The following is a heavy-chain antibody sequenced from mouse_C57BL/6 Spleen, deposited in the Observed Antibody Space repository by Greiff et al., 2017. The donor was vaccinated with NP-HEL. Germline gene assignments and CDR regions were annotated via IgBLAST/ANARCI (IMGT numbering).Heavy chain of an antibody. V-gene: IGHV5-6*01. CDR3: ARDDYDGRGLEYFDY. J-gene: IGHJ2*01. Sequence: EVMLVESGGDLVKPGGSLKLSCAASGFTFSSYGMSWVRQTPDKRLEWVATISSGGSYTYYPDRVKGRFTISRDNAKNTLYLQMSSLKSEDTAMYYCARDDYDGRGLEYFDYWGQGTTLTVSS. CDR2: ISSGGSYT. D-gene: IGHD2-4*01. CDR1: GFTFSSYG.